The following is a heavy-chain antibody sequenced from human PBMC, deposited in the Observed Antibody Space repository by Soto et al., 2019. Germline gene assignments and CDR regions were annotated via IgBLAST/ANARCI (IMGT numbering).Heavy chain of an antibody. D-gene: IGHD2-21*01. V-gene: IGHV3-74*01. CDR3: VRGDGDRYDGHGYLGRH. CDR2: MNMDGSRT. CDR1: GFTFSIYW. J-gene: IGHJ4*02. Sequence: EVQLVESGGGLVQPGGSLRLSCAASGFTFSIYWMHCVRQAPGKGLVWVSRMNMDGSRTSYADFAKGRFTISRDDAKSTVYLQMSNLRAEDTAVYYCVRGDGDRYDGHGYLGRHWGQGTLVTVSS.